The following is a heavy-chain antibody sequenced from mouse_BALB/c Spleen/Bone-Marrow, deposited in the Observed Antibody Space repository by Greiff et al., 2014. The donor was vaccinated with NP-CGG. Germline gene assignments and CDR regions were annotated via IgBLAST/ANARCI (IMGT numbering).Heavy chain of an antibody. CDR2: IDPANGNT. Sequence: FQLQQSGAELVKPGASVKLSCTASGFNIKDTYMHWVKQRPEQGLEWIGRIDPANGNTKYDPKFQGKATITADTSSNTAYLQLNNLTSEDTAVYYCARYYYGTRYYFDYWGQGTTLTVSS. V-gene: IGHV14-3*02. CDR3: ARYYYGTRYYFDY. J-gene: IGHJ2*01. D-gene: IGHD1-1*01. CDR1: GFNIKDTY.